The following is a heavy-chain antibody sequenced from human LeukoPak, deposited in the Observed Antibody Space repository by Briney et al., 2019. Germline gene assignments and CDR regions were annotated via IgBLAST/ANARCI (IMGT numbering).Heavy chain of an antibody. CDR3: AGHPRVLRDFDY. D-gene: IGHD3-3*01. V-gene: IGHV4-59*08. CDR2: IYYSGST. CDR1: GGSIGSYY. Sequence: PSETLSLTCTVSGGSIGSYYWSWIRQPPGKGLEWIGYIYYSGSTNYNPSLKSRVTISVDTSKNQFSLKLSSVTAADTAVYYCAGHPRVLRDFDYWGQGTLVTVSS. J-gene: IGHJ4*02.